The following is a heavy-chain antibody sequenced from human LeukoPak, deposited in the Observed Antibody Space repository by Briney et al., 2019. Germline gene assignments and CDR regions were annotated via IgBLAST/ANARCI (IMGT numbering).Heavy chain of an antibody. J-gene: IGHJ4*02. CDR3: ARGYSYVFY. CDR2: IKLDGGET. CDR1: GFTFSSYW. V-gene: IGHV3-7*04. D-gene: IGHD5-18*01. Sequence: GGSLRLSCAASGFTFSSYWMSWARQAPGKGLEWVANIKLDGGETNYGDSVKGRFTISRDNAKNSLFLQMNSLRAEDTAVYYCARGYSYVFYWGQGTLVSVSS.